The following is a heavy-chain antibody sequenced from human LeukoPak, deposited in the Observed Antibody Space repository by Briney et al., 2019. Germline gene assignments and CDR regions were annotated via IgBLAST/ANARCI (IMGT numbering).Heavy chain of an antibody. Sequence: GGSLRLSCAASGFTVSSNYMSWVRQAPGKGLEWVAVISYDGSNKYYADSVKGRFTISRDNSKNTLYLQMNSLRAEDTAVYYCAKGYYYDSSVTREAFDIWGQGTMVTVSS. CDR1: GFTVSSNY. CDR2: ISYDGSNK. J-gene: IGHJ3*02. V-gene: IGHV3-30*18. CDR3: AKGYYYDSSVTREAFDI. D-gene: IGHD3-22*01.